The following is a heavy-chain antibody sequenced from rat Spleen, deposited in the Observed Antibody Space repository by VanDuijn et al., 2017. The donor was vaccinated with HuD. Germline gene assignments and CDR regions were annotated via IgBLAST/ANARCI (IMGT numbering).Heavy chain of an antibody. Sequence: QVQLKESGPGLVQPSETLSLTCTVSGFSLTSYNVHWVRQPPGKGLEWMGVRWSGGSTDYNSALKSRLSISRDTSKSQVFLKMNSLQTEDTATYYCARYYGGYEGDYWGQGASVTVSS. J-gene: IGHJ4*01. D-gene: IGHD1-11*01. CDR1: GFSLTSYN. CDR3: ARYYGGYEGDY. CDR2: RWSGGST. V-gene: IGHV2-45*01.